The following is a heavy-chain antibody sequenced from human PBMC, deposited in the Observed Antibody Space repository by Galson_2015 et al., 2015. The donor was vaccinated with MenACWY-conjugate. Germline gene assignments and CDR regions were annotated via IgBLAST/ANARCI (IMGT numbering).Heavy chain of an antibody. V-gene: IGHV3-74*01. CDR1: GFIFRSYW. J-gene: IGHJ4*02. D-gene: IGHD3-10*01. CDR2: IKIDGSET. Sequence: SLRLSCAASGFIFRSYWMHWVRQSPGKGLEWVSRIKIDGSETNYADSVKGRFTTSRDNDKNVLYLQMRSLRAEDTAVYYCGRDRGTGAGSADYVDQGSL. CDR3: GRDRGTGAGSADY.